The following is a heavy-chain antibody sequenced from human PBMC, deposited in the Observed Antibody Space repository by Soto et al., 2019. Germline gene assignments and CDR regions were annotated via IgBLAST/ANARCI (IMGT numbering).Heavy chain of an antibody. D-gene: IGHD3-16*01. CDR1: GFTFSTYT. CDR2: ISGSGGGP. Sequence: GGSLRLSCAASGFTFSTYTMSWVRQAPGKGLEWVSVISGSGGGPSYAASVQGRFTISRDNSKNTLYLQTNSLRAEDTAMYYCAKARCSTSNCYVPDYWGQGTLVTVSS. V-gene: IGHV3-23*01. CDR3: AKARCSTSNCYVPDY. J-gene: IGHJ4*02.